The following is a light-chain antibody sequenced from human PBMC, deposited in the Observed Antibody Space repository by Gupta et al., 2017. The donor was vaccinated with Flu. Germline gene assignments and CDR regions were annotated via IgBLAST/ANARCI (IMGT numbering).Light chain of an antibody. CDR1: ALAKNY. CDR2: KDK. J-gene: IGLJ3*02. V-gene: IGLV3-16*01. CDR3: LSAERSGTEGGV. Sequence: QRAKSTCAGEALAKNYDYWYQQKPAQAPVLVCYKDKGRHSGAPECGSGSSSGTIATVTISGVQAEDEAAYYCLSAERSGTEGGVFGGGTKLTVL.